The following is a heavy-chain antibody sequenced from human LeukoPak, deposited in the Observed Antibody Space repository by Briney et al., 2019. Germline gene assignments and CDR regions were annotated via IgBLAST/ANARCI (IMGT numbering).Heavy chain of an antibody. J-gene: IGHJ4*02. CDR2: IYTSGST. CDR3: ERLLVVTQAFDY. CDR1: GGSISSGSYY. Sequence: SQTLSLTCTVSGGSISSGSYYWSWIRQPAGKGLEWIGRIYTSGSTNYNPSLKSRVTISVDTSKNQFSLKLSSVTAADTAVYYCERLLVVTQAFDYWGQGTLVTVSS. D-gene: IGHD4-23*01. V-gene: IGHV4-61*02.